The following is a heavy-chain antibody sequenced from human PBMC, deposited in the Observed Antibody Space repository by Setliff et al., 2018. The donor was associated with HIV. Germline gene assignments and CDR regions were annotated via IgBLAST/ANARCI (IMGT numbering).Heavy chain of an antibody. CDR3: ARENGWLFGWFDP. Sequence: SETLSLTCAVYGGSFNGYSWTWIRQPPGKALEWIGYIYYSGGTSYSGTTYYNPSVASRITISGDTSKNQFSLKLTSVTAADTAIYYCARENGWLFGWFDPWGQGTPVTVSS. CDR1: GGSFNGYS. V-gene: IGHV4-34*09. CDR2: IYYSGGT. D-gene: IGHD3-22*01. J-gene: IGHJ5*02.